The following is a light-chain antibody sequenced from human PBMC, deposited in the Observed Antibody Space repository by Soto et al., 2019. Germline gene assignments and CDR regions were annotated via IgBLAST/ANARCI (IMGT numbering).Light chain of an antibody. J-gene: IGKJ1*01. Sequence: EIVLTQSPGTLSLSPGKRATLSCRASQSVRSSYLAWYQQKPGQAPRLLIYGASSRATGIRDRFSGSGSGTDFTLTLSRLEPEDFAVYYCQQYGSSPPTWTFGQATKVEIK. CDR2: GAS. CDR3: QQYGSSPPTWT. V-gene: IGKV3-20*01. CDR1: QSVRSSY.